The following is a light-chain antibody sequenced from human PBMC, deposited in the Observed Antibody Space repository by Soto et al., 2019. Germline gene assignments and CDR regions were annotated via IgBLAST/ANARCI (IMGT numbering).Light chain of an antibody. CDR1: QSVSNSH. CDR3: QQYDGSPFT. CDR2: NAS. Sequence: EIVLTQSPGTLSLSPGERATLSCRASQSVSNSHLAWYQQKPGQAPWLLIYNASRTAAGIPDRFSGSGSGTDSTLTISRGHPEDFAVYCCQQYDGSPFTCGPGTKVDV. V-gene: IGKV3-20*01. J-gene: IGKJ3*01.